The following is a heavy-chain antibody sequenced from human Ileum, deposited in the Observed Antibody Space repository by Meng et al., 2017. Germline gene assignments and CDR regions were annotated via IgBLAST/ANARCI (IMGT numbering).Heavy chain of an antibody. V-gene: IGHV4-4*02. CDR2: ISHSGST. Sequence: SCPGLVRPSEPLSLDWSVSSATSTWVTIWRSARLPPGKRLEWLGQISHSGSTFYNPYLKIRFTMSVDKSKRQLTLMLSSLTAAYTCVYYCARHCGYYQGFWGQGTLVTVSS. J-gene: IGHJ4*02. CDR1: SATSTWVTI. CDR3: ARHCGYYQGF. D-gene: IGHD3-22*01.